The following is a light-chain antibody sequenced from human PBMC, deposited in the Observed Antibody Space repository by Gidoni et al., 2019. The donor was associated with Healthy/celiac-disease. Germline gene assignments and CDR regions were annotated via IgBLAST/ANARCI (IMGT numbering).Light chain of an antibody. Sequence: HSALSQPASVSGSPGQSVTISCTGTRDEIGGPYLFSWDQHHPSHAPQLLLYDFSNRPSGISHRFSGSKAGNSAPPTSSWLLPEDEADYYCSSLTTTTVVVFGGGTKLTVL. V-gene: IGLV2-14*03. J-gene: IGLJ2*01. CDR3: SSLTTTTVVV. CDR1: RDEIGGPYL. CDR2: DFS.